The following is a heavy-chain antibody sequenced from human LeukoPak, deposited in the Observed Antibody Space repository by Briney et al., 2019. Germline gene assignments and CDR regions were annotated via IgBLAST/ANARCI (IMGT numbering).Heavy chain of an antibody. CDR3: ARDYAYDCCDHVGGFWFDP. CDR1: GFTFSSYG. J-gene: IGHJ5*02. V-gene: IGHV3-33*01. Sequence: PGGSLRLSCAASGFTFSSYGMHWVRQAPGKGLEWVAVIWYDGSNKYCADSVKGRFTISRDNSKNTLYLQMNSLRAEDTAVYYCARDYAYDCCDHVGGFWFDPWGQGTLVTVSP. D-gene: IGHD2-21*02. CDR2: IWYDGSNK.